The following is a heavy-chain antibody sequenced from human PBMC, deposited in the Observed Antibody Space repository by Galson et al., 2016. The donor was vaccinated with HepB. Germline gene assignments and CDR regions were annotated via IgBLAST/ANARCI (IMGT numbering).Heavy chain of an antibody. J-gene: IGHJ4*02. CDR2: INIYSGNT. Sequence: SVKVSCKASGFTFTSYGISWVRQAPGQGLEWMGWINIYSGNTKYSQNFQGRVTITRDTSATTAYMELSGLRSEDTAVYYCARTLAGDTPGYSSDFFDYWGQGTLVTVSS. D-gene: IGHD5-18*01. V-gene: IGHV1-18*01. CDR3: ARTLAGDTPGYSSDFFDY. CDR1: GFTFTSYG.